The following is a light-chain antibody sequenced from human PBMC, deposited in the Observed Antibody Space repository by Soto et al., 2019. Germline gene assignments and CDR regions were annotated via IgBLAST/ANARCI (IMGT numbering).Light chain of an antibody. V-gene: IGLV2-14*01. Sequence: QSVLTQPPSASGSPGQSVTISCTGTSSDVCGYNYVSWYQQHPGKAPKLMIYDVSDRPSGVSNRFSGSKSGNTASLTISGLQAEDEADYYCSSYTSSSTFPCVFGTGTKVTVL. CDR1: SSDVCGYNY. CDR3: SSYTSSSTFPCV. CDR2: DVS. J-gene: IGLJ1*01.